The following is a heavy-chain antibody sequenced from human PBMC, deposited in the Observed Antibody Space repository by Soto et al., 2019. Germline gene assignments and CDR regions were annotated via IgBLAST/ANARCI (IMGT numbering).Heavy chain of an antibody. CDR1: GFTVSSNY. J-gene: IGHJ6*03. CDR3: ARMRSGYCSGGSCYPGYYYMDV. V-gene: IGHV3-53*04. Sequence: GGSLRLSCAASGFTVSSNYMSWVRQAPGKGLEWVSVIYSGGSTYYADSVKGRFTISRHNSKNTLYLQMTSLRAEDTAVYYCARMRSGYCSGGSCYPGYYYMDVWGKGTTVTVSS. D-gene: IGHD2-15*01. CDR2: IYSGGST.